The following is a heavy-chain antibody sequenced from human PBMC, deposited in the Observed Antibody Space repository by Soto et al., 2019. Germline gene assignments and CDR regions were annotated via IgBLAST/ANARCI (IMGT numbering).Heavy chain of an antibody. D-gene: IGHD2-15*01. CDR3: ASSGVTVVTNHYFDY. CDR1: GFTFSSYA. V-gene: IGHV3-23*01. Sequence: GGSLRLSCAASGFTFSSYAMSWVRQAPGKGLEWVSAISGSGGSTYYADSVKGRFTISRDNSKNTLYLQMNSLRAEDTAVYYCASSGVTVVTNHYFDYWGQGTLVTVSS. J-gene: IGHJ4*02. CDR2: ISGSGGST.